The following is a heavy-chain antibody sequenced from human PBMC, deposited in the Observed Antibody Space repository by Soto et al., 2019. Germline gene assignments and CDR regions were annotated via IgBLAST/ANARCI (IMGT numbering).Heavy chain of an antibody. CDR1: GYTFTSYG. D-gene: IGHD6-19*01. J-gene: IGHJ4*02. V-gene: IGHV1-18*01. Sequence: QVQLVQSGAEVKKPGASVKVSCKASGYTFTSYGISWVRQAPGQGLEWMGWISAYNGNTNYAQKLQGRVTMTTDTSTSTAYMELRSLRPDDTAVYYCARDLGGISVAGTNRADYWGQGTLVTVSS. CDR2: ISAYNGNT. CDR3: ARDLGGISVAGTNRADY.